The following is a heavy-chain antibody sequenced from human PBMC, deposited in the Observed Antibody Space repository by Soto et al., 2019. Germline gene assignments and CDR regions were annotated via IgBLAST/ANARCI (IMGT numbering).Heavy chain of an antibody. CDR3: ARHPSDFWFDP. CDR1: GGSISSSSYF. CDR2: IYYSGST. Sequence: QLQLQESGPGLVKPSETLSLTCSVSGGSISSSSYFWGWIRQPPGKGREWIGSIYYSGSTYYNPSLKSRVNVSVDTSKNQFSLKLSSVTAADTAVYYCARHPSDFWFDPWGQGTLVTVSS. J-gene: IGHJ5*02. D-gene: IGHD2-21*02. V-gene: IGHV4-39*01.